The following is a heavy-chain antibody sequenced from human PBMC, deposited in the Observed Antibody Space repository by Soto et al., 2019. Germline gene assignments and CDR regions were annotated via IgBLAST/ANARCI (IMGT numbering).Heavy chain of an antibody. CDR2: ISYDGSNK. CDR3: AKERMEQYQLLPFFDY. Sequence: QVQLVESGGGVVQPGRSLRLSCAASGFSFSSYGMHWLRQAAGKGLEWVAVISYDGSNKYYADSVRGRFTISRDNSKNKLYLQMNSLRPEDTAVFYCAKERMEQYQLLPFFDYWGQGTLVTVSS. V-gene: IGHV3-30*18. D-gene: IGHD2-2*01. J-gene: IGHJ4*02. CDR1: GFSFSSYG.